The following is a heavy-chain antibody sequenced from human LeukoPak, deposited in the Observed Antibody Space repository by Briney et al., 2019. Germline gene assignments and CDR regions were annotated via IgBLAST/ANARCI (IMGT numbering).Heavy chain of an antibody. CDR1: GGSISSSSYY. Sequence: SETLSLTCTVSGGSISSSSYYWGWIRQPPGKGPEWIGAIYYSGSTYYNPSLKSRVTISVDTSKNQFSLKLSSVTAADTAVYYCARDSDDAFDIWGQGTMVTVSS. V-gene: IGHV4-39*02. J-gene: IGHJ3*02. CDR3: ARDSDDAFDI. CDR2: IYYSGST.